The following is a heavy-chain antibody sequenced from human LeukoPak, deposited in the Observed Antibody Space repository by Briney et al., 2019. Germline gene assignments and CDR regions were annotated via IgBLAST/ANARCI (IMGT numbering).Heavy chain of an antibody. CDR2: IKSKTDGGTT. CDR1: GFTFSNAW. J-gene: IGHJ4*02. V-gene: IGHV3-15*01. CDR3: TTDFIVVVQTASN. Sequence: PGGSLRLSCAASGFTFSNAWMSWFRQAPGKGLEWVGHIKSKTDGGTTDYAAPVKGRFTISRDDSKNTLYLQMNSLKTEDTAVYYCTTDFIVVVQTASNWGQGTLVTVSS. D-gene: IGHD2-15*01.